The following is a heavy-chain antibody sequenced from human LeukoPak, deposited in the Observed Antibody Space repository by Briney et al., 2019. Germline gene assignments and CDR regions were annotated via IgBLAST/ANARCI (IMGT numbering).Heavy chain of an antibody. CDR1: GGSVSSGSYY. CDR3: ARGGYSSSWYRVLYY. Sequence: SETLSLTCTVSGGSVSSGSYYWSWIRQPPGKGLEWIGEINHSGSTNYNPSLKSRVTISVDTSKNQFSLKLSSVTAADTAVYYCARGGYSSSWYRVLYYWGQGTLVTVSS. V-gene: IGHV4-39*07. J-gene: IGHJ4*02. CDR2: INHSGST. D-gene: IGHD6-13*01.